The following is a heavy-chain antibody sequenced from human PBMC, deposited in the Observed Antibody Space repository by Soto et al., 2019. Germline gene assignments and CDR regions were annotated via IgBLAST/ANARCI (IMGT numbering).Heavy chain of an antibody. CDR1: GFTFSSYA. CDR2: ISGSGGST. J-gene: IGHJ3*02. V-gene: IGHV3-23*01. CDR3: AKGIAVAVTSAFDI. Sequence: GGSLRLSCAASGFTFSSYAMSWVHQAPGKGLEWVSAISGSGGSTYYADCVKGRFTISRDNSKNTLYLQMNSLRAEDTAVYYCAKGIAVAVTSAFDIWGQGTMVTVSS. D-gene: IGHD6-19*01.